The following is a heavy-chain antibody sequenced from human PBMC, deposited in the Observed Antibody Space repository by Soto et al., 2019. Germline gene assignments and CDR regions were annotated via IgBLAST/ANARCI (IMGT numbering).Heavy chain of an antibody. J-gene: IGHJ4*02. CDR2: IIPIFGTA. Sequence: SVKVSCKASGGTFSSYAISWVRQAPGQGLEWMGGIIPIFGTANYAQKFQGRVTITADESTSTAYMELSSLRSEDTAVYYCARVYYDSSGYYPLGFDYWGQGTLVTVSS. CDR1: GGTFSSYA. D-gene: IGHD3-22*01. CDR3: ARVYYDSSGYYPLGFDY. V-gene: IGHV1-69*13.